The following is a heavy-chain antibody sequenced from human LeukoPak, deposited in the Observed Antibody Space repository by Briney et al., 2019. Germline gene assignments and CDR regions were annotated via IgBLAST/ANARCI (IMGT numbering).Heavy chain of an antibody. Sequence: PGGSLRLSCAASGFILRSYGMHWVRQAPGKGLEWVAVISYDGSNKYYADSVKGRFTISRDNSKNTLYLQMNSLRAEDTAIYYCARDLGLVPPEDYDPWGQGTLVTVSS. J-gene: IGHJ5*02. V-gene: IGHV3-30*03. CDR2: ISYDGSNK. D-gene: IGHD3/OR15-3a*01. CDR1: GFILRSYG. CDR3: ARDLGLVPPEDYDP.